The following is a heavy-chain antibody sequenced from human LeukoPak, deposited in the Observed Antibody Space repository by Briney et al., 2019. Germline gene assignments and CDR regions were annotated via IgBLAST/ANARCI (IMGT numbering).Heavy chain of an antibody. Sequence: GGSLTLSCAVSGFTFSSYSMNWVRQAPGKGLEWVSYVSSSSSTIYYGDSVKGRFTISRDNAKNSLYLQMNSLRDEDTAVYYCARPLKGPPIYCSSTSWQLGGYYYGMDVWGQGTTVTVSS. J-gene: IGHJ6*02. CDR2: VSSSSSTI. CDR1: GFTFSSYS. V-gene: IGHV3-48*02. CDR3: ARPLKGPPIYCSSTSWQLGGYYYGMDV. D-gene: IGHD2-2*01.